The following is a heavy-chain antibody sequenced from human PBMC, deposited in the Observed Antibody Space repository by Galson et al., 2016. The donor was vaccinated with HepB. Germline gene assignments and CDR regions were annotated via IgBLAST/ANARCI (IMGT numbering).Heavy chain of an antibody. CDR3: AKDRWGYSSSPYYFDY. D-gene: IGHD6-13*01. J-gene: IGHJ4*02. Sequence: SLRLSCAASGFTFSNYGIHWVRQAPGKGLEWVAVISYDGTKKYYADSVKGRFTISRDSSKNTLYLQMNSLRAEDTAVYYCAKDRWGYSSSPYYFDYWGQGTLFTVSS. V-gene: IGHV3-30*18. CDR1: GFTFSNYG. CDR2: ISYDGTKK.